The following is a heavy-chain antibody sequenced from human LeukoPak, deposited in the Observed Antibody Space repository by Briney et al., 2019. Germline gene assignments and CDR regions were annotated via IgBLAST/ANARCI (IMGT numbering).Heavy chain of an antibody. Sequence: GGSLSLSCVGSGFSFSSSAMSWVRETPGKGVEWVSSITGNGDTTSYSASVKGPFTISRDNSKNTLSLQMSSLRVEDMAVYFWAKERRRVDTEMVRAYYFENWGQGTLVTVAS. V-gene: IGHV3-23*01. CDR3: AKERRRVDTEMVRAYYFEN. CDR1: GFSFSSSA. J-gene: IGHJ4*02. CDR2: ITGNGDTT. D-gene: IGHD5-18*01.